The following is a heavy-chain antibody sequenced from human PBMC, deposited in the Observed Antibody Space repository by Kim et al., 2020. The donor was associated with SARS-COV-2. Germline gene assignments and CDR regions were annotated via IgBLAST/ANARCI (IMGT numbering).Heavy chain of an antibody. CDR3: AADVGGSYPYYYYGMVV. Sequence: SVKVSCKASGFTFTSSAVQWVRQARGQRLEWIGWIVVGSGNTNYAQKFQERVTITRDMSTSTAYMELSSLRSEDTAVYYCAADVGGSYPYYYYGMVVWGQGTTVTVSS. V-gene: IGHV1-58*01. J-gene: IGHJ6*02. CDR1: GFTFTSSA. D-gene: IGHD1-26*01. CDR2: IVVGSGNT.